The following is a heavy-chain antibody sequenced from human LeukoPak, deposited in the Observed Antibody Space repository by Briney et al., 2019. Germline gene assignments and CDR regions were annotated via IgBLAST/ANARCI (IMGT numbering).Heavy chain of an antibody. CDR2: INSDGSTT. Sequence: PGGSLRLSCAASGFTFSSHWMHWVRQAPGKGLVWVSRINSDGSTTTYADSVKGRFTISRDNANNTLYLQMNSLRAEDTALYYCVRDISGYYFDYWGQGTLVTVSS. CDR1: GFTFSSHW. J-gene: IGHJ4*02. V-gene: IGHV3-74*01. CDR3: VRDISGYYFDY. D-gene: IGHD3-22*01.